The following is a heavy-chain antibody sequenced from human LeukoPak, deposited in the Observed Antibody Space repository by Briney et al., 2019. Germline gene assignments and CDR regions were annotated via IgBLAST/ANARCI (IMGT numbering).Heavy chain of an antibody. Sequence: GASVKVSCKASGGTFSSYAISWVRQAPGQGLEWMGGIIPIFGTANYAQKFQGRVTITADKSTSTAYMELSSLRSEDTAVYYCARGITAIGSGAYYYYYMDVWGKGTTVTVSS. CDR1: GGTFSSYA. CDR3: ARGITAIGSGAYYYYYMDV. CDR2: IIPIFGTA. V-gene: IGHV1-69*06. D-gene: IGHD5-18*01. J-gene: IGHJ6*03.